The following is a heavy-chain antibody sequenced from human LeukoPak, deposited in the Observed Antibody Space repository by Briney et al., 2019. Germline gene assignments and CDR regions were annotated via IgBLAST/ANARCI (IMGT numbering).Heavy chain of an antibody. V-gene: IGHV4-38-2*02. J-gene: IGHJ4*01. CDR3: ARLVVGTTDY. CDR2: IYPTGST. Sequence: SETLSLTCTVSGYSISSGYYWGWIRQPPGKGLEWIGNIYPTGSTYCNPSLKSRVTISVDTSKNQFSLKLSSVTAADTAVYYCARLVVGTTDYWGQGTLVTVSS. D-gene: IGHD1-26*01. CDR1: GYSISSGYY.